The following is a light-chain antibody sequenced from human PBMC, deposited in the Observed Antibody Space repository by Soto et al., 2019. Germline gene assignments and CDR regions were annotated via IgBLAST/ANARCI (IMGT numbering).Light chain of an antibody. Sequence: EIVLTQSPATLSLSPGERVTLYCRASQSVSTYLGWYQHHPCQAPRLLIYDASNRATGIPARFSGSGSGTYFTLTISSLKPEDFAVYYCQQRSNCITFGQGTRLDIK. V-gene: IGKV3-11*01. CDR3: QQRSNCIT. CDR1: QSVSTY. CDR2: DAS. J-gene: IGKJ5*01.